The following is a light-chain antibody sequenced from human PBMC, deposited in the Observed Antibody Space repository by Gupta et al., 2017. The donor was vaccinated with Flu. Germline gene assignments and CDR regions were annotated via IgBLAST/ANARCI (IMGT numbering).Light chain of an antibody. CDR1: SSNIGSNY. Sequence: QSVLTQPPSASGTPGQWVTISCSGSSSNIGSNYVYWYQQLPGTAPKLLIYRNNQRPSGVPDRFSGSKSGTSASLAIRGLRSEDEADYYCAAWDDSLSGWVFGGGTKLTVL. V-gene: IGLV1-47*01. CDR2: RNN. CDR3: AAWDDSLSGWV. J-gene: IGLJ3*02.